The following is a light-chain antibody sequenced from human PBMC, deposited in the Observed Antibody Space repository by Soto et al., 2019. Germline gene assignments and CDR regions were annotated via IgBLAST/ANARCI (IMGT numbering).Light chain of an antibody. CDR3: SSYTSSSTLYV. Sequence: QSVLTQPASVSGSPGQSITISCTGTSSDVGGYNYVSWYQQHPGKAPELMIYEVSNRPSGVSNRFSGSKSGNTASLTISGLQAEDEVDYYCSSYTSSSTLYVFGTGTKVTVL. CDR2: EVS. J-gene: IGLJ1*01. CDR1: SSDVGGYNY. V-gene: IGLV2-14*01.